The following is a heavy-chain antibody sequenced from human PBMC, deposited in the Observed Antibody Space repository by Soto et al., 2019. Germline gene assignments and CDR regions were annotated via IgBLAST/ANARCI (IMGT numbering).Heavy chain of an antibody. J-gene: IGHJ4*02. V-gene: IGHV3-30-3*01. D-gene: IGHD1-1*01. Sequence: QVQLVESGGGVVQPGRSLRLSCAASGFTFSSYAMHWVRQAPGKGLEWVAVISYDGSNKYYADSVKGRFTISRDNSKNTLYLQMNSLTAEDTAVYYCARDPRNDAPPDYWGQGPLVTVSS. CDR1: GFTFSSYA. CDR3: ARDPRNDAPPDY. CDR2: ISYDGSNK.